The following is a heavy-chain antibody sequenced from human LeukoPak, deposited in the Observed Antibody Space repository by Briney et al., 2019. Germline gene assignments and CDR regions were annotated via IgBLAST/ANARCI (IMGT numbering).Heavy chain of an antibody. D-gene: IGHD2-21*02. V-gene: IGHV3-7*01. CDR2: INPDGRDT. J-gene: IGHJ1*01. CDR1: GLTLSNVW. CDR3: TSWGDTTAEYFQR. Sequence: PGGSLRLSCVVSGLTLSNVWMNWVRQAPGKGLEWVAHINPDGRDTYYVDSVKGRFTISRDNAQNSMYLQMNSLRVEDTAVYYCTSWGDTTAEYFQRWGQGTLVTVSS.